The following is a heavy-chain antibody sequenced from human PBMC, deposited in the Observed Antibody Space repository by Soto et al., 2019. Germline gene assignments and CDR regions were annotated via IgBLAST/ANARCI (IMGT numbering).Heavy chain of an antibody. D-gene: IGHD6-25*01. Sequence: SETLSLTCTVSGGSISSYYWSWIRQPPGKGLECIGYINYSGSTNYNPSLKSRVTISVDTSKNQFSLKLSSVTAADTAVYYCARLPRSISGYHGFDYWGQGTLVTVSS. CDR1: GGSISSYY. J-gene: IGHJ4*02. CDR2: INYSGST. CDR3: ARLPRSISGYHGFDY. V-gene: IGHV4-59*08.